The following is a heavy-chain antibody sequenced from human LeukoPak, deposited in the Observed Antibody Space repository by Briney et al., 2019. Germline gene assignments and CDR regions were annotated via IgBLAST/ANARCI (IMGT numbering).Heavy chain of an antibody. J-gene: IGHJ5*02. CDR1: GGSINTYY. D-gene: IGHD2/OR15-2a*01. Sequence: SETLSLTCTVSGGSINTYYWSWIRQPAGKGLEWIGRIYTSGSTNYNPSLKSRVTISIDKSKNQLSLKLSSVTAADPAVYYCARDLWRFDPWGQGTLVTVSS. V-gene: IGHV4-4*07. CDR3: ARDLWRFDP. CDR2: IYTSGST.